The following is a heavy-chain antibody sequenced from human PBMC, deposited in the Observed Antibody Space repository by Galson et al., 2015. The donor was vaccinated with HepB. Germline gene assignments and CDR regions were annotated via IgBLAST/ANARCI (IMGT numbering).Heavy chain of an antibody. CDR2: ISGSGGSK. D-gene: IGHD1-14*01. Sequence: SLRLSCAASGFTFSSYSMTWVRQAPGKGLEWVSAISGSGGSKYYADSVKGRFTISRDNSKNTLYLQMNSLRAEDTAVYYCATSFNPETRPYYYMDVWGKGTTVTVSS. CDR1: GFTFSSYS. J-gene: IGHJ6*03. CDR3: ATSFNPETRPYYYMDV. V-gene: IGHV3-23*01.